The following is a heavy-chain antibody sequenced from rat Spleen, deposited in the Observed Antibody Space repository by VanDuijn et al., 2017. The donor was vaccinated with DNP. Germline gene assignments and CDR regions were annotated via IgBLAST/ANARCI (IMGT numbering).Heavy chain of an antibody. D-gene: IGHD1-1*01. Sequence: QVQLRESGPGLVQPSQTLSLVCTVSGFSLTIYHVHWVRQPPGKGLEWMGVMWSDGDTSSNSALQSRLSISRDTSNSQGFLKMNRLQTEYIATDYCARDSGDYFDYWGQGVMVTVSS. V-gene: IGHV2-32*01. CDR3: ARDSGDYFDY. CDR1: GFSLTIYH. J-gene: IGHJ2*01. CDR2: MWSDGDT.